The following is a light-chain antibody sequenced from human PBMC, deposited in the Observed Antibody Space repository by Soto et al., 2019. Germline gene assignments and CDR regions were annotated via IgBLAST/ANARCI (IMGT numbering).Light chain of an antibody. J-gene: IGKJ1*01. CDR2: VAS. CDR1: QSISRY. V-gene: IGKV1-39*01. CDR3: QQYNSYSGT. Sequence: DIQMTQSPSSLSASVGDRVTITCRASQSISRYLNWYQQKPGKAPNLLIYVASSLQSEVPSRFSGSGSGTDFTLTITSLQPEDFATYYCQQYNSYSGTFGQGTKVDIK.